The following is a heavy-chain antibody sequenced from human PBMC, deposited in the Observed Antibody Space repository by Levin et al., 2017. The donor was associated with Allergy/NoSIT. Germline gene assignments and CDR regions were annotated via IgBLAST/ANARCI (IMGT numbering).Heavy chain of an antibody. CDR1: GGSISSYY. V-gene: IGHV4-59*01. D-gene: IGHD3-9*01. CDR2: IYYSGST. CDR3: ARDRGYDILTGYYTGFDP. Sequence: PSETLSLTCTVSGGSISSYYWSWIRQPPGKGLEWIGYIYYSGSTNYNPSLKSRVTISVDTSKNQFSLKLSSVTAADTAVYYCARDRGYDILTGYYTGFDPWGQGTLVTVSS. J-gene: IGHJ5*02.